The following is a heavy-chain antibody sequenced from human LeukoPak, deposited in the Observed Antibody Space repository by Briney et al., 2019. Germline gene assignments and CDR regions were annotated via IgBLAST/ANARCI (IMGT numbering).Heavy chain of an antibody. D-gene: IGHD4-23*01. CDR3: ARHYGGLDDY. CDR2: IIPIVGST. J-gene: IGHJ4*02. CDR1: GDTFSSYG. Sequence: SVKVSCKTSGDTFSSYGISWVRQAPGQGLEWMGRIIPIVGSTNYAEKLQGRVTITADKSTSTVYMELSSLRSEDTAVYYCARHYGGLDDYWGQGTLVTVSS. V-gene: IGHV1-69*04.